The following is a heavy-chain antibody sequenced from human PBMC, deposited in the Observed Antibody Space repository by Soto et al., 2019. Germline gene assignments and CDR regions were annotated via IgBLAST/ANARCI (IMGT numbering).Heavy chain of an antibody. Sequence: ASVKVSCKASGYNFISFGVSWVRQAPGQGLEWLGWVSSYNGSPNYAQKVQGRVSLTTDTSASTAYLEVQSLRSDDTAVYYCARVRPGYDNLWGLDYFYFDYWGQGTPVTVSS. CDR1: GYNFISFG. CDR3: ARVRPGYDNLWGLDYFYFDY. J-gene: IGHJ4*02. V-gene: IGHV1-18*04. D-gene: IGHD3-16*01. CDR2: VSSYNGSP.